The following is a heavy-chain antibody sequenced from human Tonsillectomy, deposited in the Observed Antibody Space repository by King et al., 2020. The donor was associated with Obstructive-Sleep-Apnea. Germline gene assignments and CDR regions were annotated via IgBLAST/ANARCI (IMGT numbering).Heavy chain of an antibody. Sequence: VQLVESGAEVKKPGASVKVSCKTSGYSFTSQNINWVRQAPGQGLEWMGWINTYYGNTGYAQKFQGRVTLTRNTSISTAYMELSGLTSEDTAVYYCARDYCVFISQFRGGLDVWGQGTTVTVSS. V-gene: IGHV1-8*01. CDR1: GYSFTSQN. CDR3: ARDYCVFISQFRGGLDV. J-gene: IGHJ6*02. CDR2: INTYYGNT. D-gene: IGHD2-21*01.